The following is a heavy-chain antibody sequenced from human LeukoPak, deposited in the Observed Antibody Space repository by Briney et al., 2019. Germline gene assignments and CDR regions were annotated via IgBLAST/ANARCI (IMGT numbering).Heavy chain of an antibody. J-gene: IGHJ4*02. D-gene: IGHD1-1*01. Sequence: SETLSLTCTVSGYSISSGYYWGWIRPPPGKGLEWIGSIYHSGSTYYNPSLKSRVTISVDTSKNQFSLKLSSVTAADTAVYYCARYVPVRTGTTRASFDYWGQGTLVTVSS. V-gene: IGHV4-38-2*02. CDR1: GYSISSGYY. CDR3: ARYVPVRTGTTRASFDY. CDR2: IYHSGST.